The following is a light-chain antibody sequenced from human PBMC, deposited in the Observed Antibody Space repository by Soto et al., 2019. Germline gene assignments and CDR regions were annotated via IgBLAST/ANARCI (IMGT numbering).Light chain of an antibody. V-gene: IGLV1-47*02. CDR1: SSNIGSRY. CDR2: SNS. Sequence: QSVLTQPPSASGTPGQRVTISCSGSSSNIGSRYVYWYQQLPGTAPKLLIYSNSQRPSGVPHRFSGSKSGTSASLAISGLRSEDEADYYCATWDDSLSGVVIGGGTKLTVL. CDR3: ATWDDSLSGVV. J-gene: IGLJ2*01.